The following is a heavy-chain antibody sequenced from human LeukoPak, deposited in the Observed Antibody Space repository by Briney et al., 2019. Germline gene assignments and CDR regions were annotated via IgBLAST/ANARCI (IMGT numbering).Heavy chain of an antibody. V-gene: IGHV3-7*01. D-gene: IGHD7-27*01. CDR1: GFTFRDYW. J-gene: IGHJ6*02. CDR2: IKYNGNEK. Sequence: GGSLRLSCAASGFTFRDYWMTWVRKAPGKGLEWVASIKYNGNEKQYVDSVKGRFTISRDNAKNSLYLQMNSLRAEDTGVYYCARTGDSYGMDVWGQGTTVTVSS. CDR3: ARTGDSYGMDV.